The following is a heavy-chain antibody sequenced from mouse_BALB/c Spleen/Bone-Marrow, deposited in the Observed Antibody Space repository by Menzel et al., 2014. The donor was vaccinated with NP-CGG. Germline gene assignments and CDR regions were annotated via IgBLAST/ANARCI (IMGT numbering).Heavy chain of an antibody. CDR2: INPYNDGT. J-gene: IGHJ2*01. Sequence: EVKLVESGPELVRPGASVKMSCKASGYTFTSYILHWVKQKPGQGLEWIGYINPYNDGTKYNEKFKGKATLTSDKFSSATYMEISSLTSEDSAVYYCARGGGHYFDYWGQGTTLTVSS. CDR1: GYTFTSYI. CDR3: ARGGGHYFDY. V-gene: IGHV1-14*01.